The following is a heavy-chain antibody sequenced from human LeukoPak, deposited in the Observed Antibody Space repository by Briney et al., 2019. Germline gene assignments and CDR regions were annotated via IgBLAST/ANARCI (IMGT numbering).Heavy chain of an antibody. D-gene: IGHD4-11*01. CDR2: ISGSGDYT. V-gene: IGHV3-23*01. CDR3: AKKTPDYSPFGY. J-gene: IGHJ4*02. CDR1: GFTFSGYA. Sequence: GGSLRLSCAVSGFTFSGYAMSWVRQAPGKGLEWVSTISGSGDYTYYADSVKGRFTISRDNSKNTLYLQMNSLRAEDTAVYYCAKKTPDYSPFGYWGQGTLVTVSS.